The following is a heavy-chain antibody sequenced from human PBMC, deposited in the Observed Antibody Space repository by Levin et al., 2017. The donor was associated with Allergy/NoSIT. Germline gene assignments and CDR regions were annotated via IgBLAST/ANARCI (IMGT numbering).Heavy chain of an antibody. CDR2: MYYSGST. CDR3: ARATRSSLIHYFDH. J-gene: IGHJ4*02. Sequence: SQTLSLPCTVSGGSISSYYYSWIRQPPGKGLEWIAYMYYSGSTNYNPSLKSRVTISVDTSKNQFSLKLRSVTAADTAVYYCARATRSSLIHYFDHWGQGTLVTVSS. V-gene: IGHV4-59*01. D-gene: IGHD6-13*01. CDR1: GGSISSYY.